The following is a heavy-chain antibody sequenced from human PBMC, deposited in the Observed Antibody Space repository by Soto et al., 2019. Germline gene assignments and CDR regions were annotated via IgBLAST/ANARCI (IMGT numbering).Heavy chain of an antibody. CDR2: IVPLFGTA. J-gene: IGHJ5*02. V-gene: IGHV1-69*12. CDR3: ARDGDPGYSFWSGPLGGGRFDP. CDR1: GGTFGNTA. D-gene: IGHD3-3*01. Sequence: QVQLVQSGAEVKEPGSSVNVSCKTSGGTFGNTAVTWVRQVPGQGLGWIGGIVPLFGTANYAQKFRGRVMITADESTSTAYMDLSSLRSDDTDIYYCARDGDPGYSFWSGPLGGGRFDPWGQGTLVTVSS.